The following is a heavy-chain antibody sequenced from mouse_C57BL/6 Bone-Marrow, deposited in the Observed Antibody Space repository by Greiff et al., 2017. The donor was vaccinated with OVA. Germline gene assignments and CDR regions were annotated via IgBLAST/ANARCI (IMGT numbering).Heavy chain of an antibody. D-gene: IGHD2-1*01. J-gene: IGHJ4*01. Sequence: QVQLQQSGPELVKPGASVKISCKASGYAFSSSWMNWVKQRPGKGLEWIGRIYPGDGDTNYNGKFKGKATLTADKSSSTAYMQLSSLTSEDSAVYFCAREKKSIYYGIYYAMDYWGQGTSVTVSS. CDR3: AREKKSIYYGIYYAMDY. CDR1: GYAFSSSW. CDR2: IYPGDGDT. V-gene: IGHV1-82*01.